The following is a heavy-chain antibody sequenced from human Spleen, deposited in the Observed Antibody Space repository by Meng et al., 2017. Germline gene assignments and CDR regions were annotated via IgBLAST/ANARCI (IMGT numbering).Heavy chain of an antibody. Sequence: SETLSLTCVVSGGSFSDYYWSWIRQPPGKGLEWSGEINHSGSTNYNPSLGSRATISVDTSQNNLSLKLSSVTAADSAVYSCARDREGSSGWYGGLYWGQGTLVTVSS. J-gene: IGHJ4*02. CDR2: INHSGST. D-gene: IGHD6-19*01. V-gene: IGHV4-34*01. CDR3: ARDREGSSGWYGGLY. CDR1: GGSFSDYY.